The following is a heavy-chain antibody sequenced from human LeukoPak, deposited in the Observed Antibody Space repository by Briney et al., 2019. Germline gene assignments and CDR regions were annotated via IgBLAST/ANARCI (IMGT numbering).Heavy chain of an antibody. CDR2: IYYSGST. CDR1: GGSISSYY. Sequence: PSETLSLTCTVSGGSISSYYWSWIRQPPGKGLEWIGYIYYSGSTYYNPSLKSRVTISVDTSKNQFSLKQSSVTAADTAVYYCARYYYDSSEVDYWGQGTLVTVSS. D-gene: IGHD3-22*01. CDR3: ARYYYDSSEVDY. V-gene: IGHV4-30-4*08. J-gene: IGHJ4*02.